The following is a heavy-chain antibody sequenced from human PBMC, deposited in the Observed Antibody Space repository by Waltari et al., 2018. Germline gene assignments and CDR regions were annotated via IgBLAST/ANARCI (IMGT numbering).Heavy chain of an antibody. D-gene: IGHD6-13*01. V-gene: IGHV4-34*01. Sequence: QVQLQQWGAGLVKPSETLSLTCAVYGGSFSDYYWSWTRQRPGKGLEWIGESNQSGSTKYNPSLKSRVTISVDRSKHQFSLNLRAVTAADTAVYYWASSSDAGDYWGQGTLVTVSS. J-gene: IGHJ4*02. CDR2: SNQSGST. CDR1: GGSFSDYY. CDR3: ASSSDAGDY.